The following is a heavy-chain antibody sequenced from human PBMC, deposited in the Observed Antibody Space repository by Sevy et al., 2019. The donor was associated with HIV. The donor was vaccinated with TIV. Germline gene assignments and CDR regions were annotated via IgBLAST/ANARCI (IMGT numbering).Heavy chain of an antibody. CDR3: ARRGTGLDYYYGMDV. J-gene: IGHJ6*02. CDR2: INAAGGNT. Sequence: ASVKVSCKASGYTFISYAIHWVRQAPGQGLQGMGWINAAGGNTKYSQNFQGRVTFSTDTSANTAYMELSSLRSEDTAVYYCARRGTGLDYYYGMDVWGQGTTVTVSS. CDR1: GYTFISYA. V-gene: IGHV1-3*01. D-gene: IGHD1-1*01.